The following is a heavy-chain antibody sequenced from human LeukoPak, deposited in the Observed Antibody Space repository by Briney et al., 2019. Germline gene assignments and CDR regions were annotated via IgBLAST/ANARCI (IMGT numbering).Heavy chain of an antibody. Sequence: RLGGSLRLSCAASGFTFSSYGMHWVRQAPGKGLEWVSVIYSGGSTYYADSVKGRFTISRDNSKNTLYLQMNSLRAEDTAVYYCARLWGLYYYGMDVWGQGTTVTVSS. J-gene: IGHJ6*02. CDR3: ARLWGLYYYGMDV. D-gene: IGHD3-16*01. V-gene: IGHV3-53*01. CDR2: IYSGGST. CDR1: GFTFSSYG.